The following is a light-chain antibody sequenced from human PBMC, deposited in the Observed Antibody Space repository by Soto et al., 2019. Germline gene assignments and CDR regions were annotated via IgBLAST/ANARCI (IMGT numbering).Light chain of an antibody. J-gene: IGLJ1*01. CDR3: SSYAGGDSFV. CDR1: SNDVGGYNY. CDR2: EVR. V-gene: IGLV2-8*01. Sequence: QSALTQPPSASGSPGQSVTIPCTGTSNDVGGYNYVSWYQQHPGKAPKLILYEVRDRPSGVPDRFSGSKSGNTASLTVSGLQAEDEADYYCSSYAGGDSFVFGTGTKLTVL.